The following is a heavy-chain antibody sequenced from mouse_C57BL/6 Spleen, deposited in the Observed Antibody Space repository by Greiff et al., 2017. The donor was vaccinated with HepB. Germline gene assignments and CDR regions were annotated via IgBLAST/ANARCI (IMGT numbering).Heavy chain of an antibody. CDR1: GFSFNTYA. V-gene: IGHV10-1*01. CDR2: IRSKSNNYAT. J-gene: IGHJ1*03. Sequence: EVKLVESGGGLVQPKGSLKLSCAASGFSFNTYAMNWVRQAPGKGLEWVARIRSKSNNYATYYADSVKDRFTISRDDSESMLYLQMNNLKTEDTAMYYCVRHEGWDHFDVWGTGTTVTVSS. CDR3: VRHEGWDHFDV. D-gene: IGHD3-3*01.